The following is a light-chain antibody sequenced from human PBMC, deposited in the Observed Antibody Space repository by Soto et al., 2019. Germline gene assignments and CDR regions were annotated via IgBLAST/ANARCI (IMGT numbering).Light chain of an antibody. Sequence: QSALTQPASVSGSPGQSITISCTGTSSDVGTYDYVSWYQQHPGKAPKLMIYEVSNRPSGVSNRFSGSKSGNTASLTISGLQADDEAGYYCSSYTTISTWVFGGGTKLTVL. CDR2: EVS. CDR1: SSDVGTYDY. J-gene: IGLJ3*02. V-gene: IGLV2-14*01. CDR3: SSYTTISTWV.